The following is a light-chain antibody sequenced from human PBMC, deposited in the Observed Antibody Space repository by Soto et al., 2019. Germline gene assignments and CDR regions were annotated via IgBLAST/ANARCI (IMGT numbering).Light chain of an antibody. V-gene: IGLV2-8*01. CDR1: SSDVGGYNY. Sequence: QSALTQPPSASGSPGQSVTISCTGTSSDVGGYNYVSWYQQHPGKAHKLMIYEVSKRPSGVPDRFSGSKSGNTASLTVSGLQAEDDADYYCSSYAGSNVVFGGGTKLTVL. CDR2: EVS. CDR3: SSYAGSNVV. J-gene: IGLJ2*01.